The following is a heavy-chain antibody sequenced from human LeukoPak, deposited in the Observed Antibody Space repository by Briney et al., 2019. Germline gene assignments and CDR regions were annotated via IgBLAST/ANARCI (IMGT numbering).Heavy chain of an antibody. J-gene: IGHJ4*02. D-gene: IGHD3-3*01. Sequence: AWVRQAPGKGLEWIGSIYYSGSTYYNPSLKSRVTISVDTSKNQFSLKLSSVTAADTAVYYCARVPSNYDFWSGYYTDYFDYWGQGTLVTVSS. CDR3: ARVPSNYDFWSGYYTDYFDY. V-gene: IGHV4-39*07. CDR2: IYYSGST.